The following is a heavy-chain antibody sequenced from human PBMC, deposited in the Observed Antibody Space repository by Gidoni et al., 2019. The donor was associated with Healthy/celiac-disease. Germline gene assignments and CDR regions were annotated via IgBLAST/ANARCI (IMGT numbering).Heavy chain of an antibody. J-gene: IGHJ4*02. V-gene: IGHV3-48*03. CDR2: ISSSGSTI. Sequence: EVQLVESGGGLVQPGGSLRLSCAASGFTFSSSEMNWVRQAPGKGLEWVSYISSSGSTIYYADSVKGRFTISRDNAKNSLYLQMNSLRAEDTAVYYCARLDSSGYYFDYWGQGTLVTVSS. D-gene: IGHD3-22*01. CDR3: ARLDSSGYYFDY. CDR1: GFTFSSSE.